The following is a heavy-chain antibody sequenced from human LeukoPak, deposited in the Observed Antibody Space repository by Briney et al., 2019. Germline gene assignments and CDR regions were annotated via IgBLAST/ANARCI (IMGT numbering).Heavy chain of an antibody. D-gene: IGHD6-13*01. CDR1: GYTFTSYG. CDR3: ARVVVRGIAAVGDFDY. Sequence: GASVKVSCKASGYTFTSYGISWVRQAPGQGLGWMGWISAYNGNTNYAQKLQGRVTMTTDTSTSTAYMELRSLRSDDTAVYYCARVVVRGIAAVGDFDYWGQGTLVTVSS. CDR2: ISAYNGNT. J-gene: IGHJ4*02. V-gene: IGHV1-18*01.